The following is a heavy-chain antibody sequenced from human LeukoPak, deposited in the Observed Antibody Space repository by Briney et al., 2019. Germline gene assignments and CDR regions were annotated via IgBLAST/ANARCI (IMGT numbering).Heavy chain of an antibody. D-gene: IGHD2-2*01. CDR1: GGSISSGGYY. Sequence: SQTLSLTCTVSGGSISSGGYYWSWIRQPPGKGLEWIGYIYHSGSTYYNPSLKSRVTISVDTSKNQFSLKLSSVTAADTAVYYCARGDFTVVPAATAYYYGMDVWGQGTTVTVSS. V-gene: IGHV4-30-2*01. CDR3: ARGDFTVVPAATAYYYGMDV. CDR2: IYHSGST. J-gene: IGHJ6*02.